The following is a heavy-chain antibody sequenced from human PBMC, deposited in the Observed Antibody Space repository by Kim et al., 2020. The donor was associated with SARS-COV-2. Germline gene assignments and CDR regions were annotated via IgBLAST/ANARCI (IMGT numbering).Heavy chain of an antibody. D-gene: IGHD3-10*01. J-gene: IGHJ6*02. Sequence: GGSLRLSCAASGFTFSSYCMHWVRQAPGKGLEWVAVISYDGSNKYYADSVKGRFTISRDNSKNTLYLQMNSLRAEDTAVYYCAKESGPGSYYAWTYYYYGMDVWGQGTTVTVSS. CDR2: ISYDGSNK. CDR1: GFTFSSYC. CDR3: AKESGPGSYYAWTYYYYGMDV. V-gene: IGHV3-30*18.